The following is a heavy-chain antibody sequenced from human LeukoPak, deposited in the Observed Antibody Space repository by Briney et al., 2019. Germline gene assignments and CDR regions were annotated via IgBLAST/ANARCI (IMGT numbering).Heavy chain of an antibody. CDR3: AREGILTGYDHFDY. V-gene: IGHV3-11*01. CDR2: ISSSGSTI. J-gene: IGHJ4*02. Sequence: PGGSLRLSCAASGFTFSDYYMSWIRLAPGKGLEWISYISSSGSTIYYADSVKGRFTISRDNAKNSLSLQMNSLRAEDTAVYYCAREGILTGYDHFDYWGQGTLVTVSS. D-gene: IGHD3-9*01. CDR1: GFTFSDYY.